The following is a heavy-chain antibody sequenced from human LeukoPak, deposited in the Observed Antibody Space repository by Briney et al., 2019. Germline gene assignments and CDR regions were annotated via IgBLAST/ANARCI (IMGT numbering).Heavy chain of an antibody. V-gene: IGHV4-31*03. J-gene: IGHJ4*02. CDR3: ARLPQIYDSSGSPVDY. D-gene: IGHD3-22*01. CDR1: GGPISSGGYY. Sequence: PSETLSLTCTVSGGPISSGGYYWSWIRQHPGKGLEWIGYIYYSGSTYYNPSLKSRVTISVDTSKNQFSLKLSSVTAAGTAVYYCARLPQIYDSSGSPVDYWGQGTLVTVSS. CDR2: IYYSGST.